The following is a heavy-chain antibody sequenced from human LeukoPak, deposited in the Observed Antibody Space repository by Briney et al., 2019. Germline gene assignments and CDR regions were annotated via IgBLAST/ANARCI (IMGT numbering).Heavy chain of an antibody. CDR1: GGSISSGSYY. CDR3: ARGVGFGGIYYFDY. CDR2: IYTSGST. J-gene: IGHJ4*02. V-gene: IGHV4-61*02. Sequence: PSETLSLTCTVSGGSISSGSYYWSWIRQPAGKGLEWIGRIYTSGSTNYNPSLKSRVTISVDTSKNQFSLKLSSVTAADTAVYYCARGVGFGGIYYFDYWGQGTLVTVSS. D-gene: IGHD1-14*01.